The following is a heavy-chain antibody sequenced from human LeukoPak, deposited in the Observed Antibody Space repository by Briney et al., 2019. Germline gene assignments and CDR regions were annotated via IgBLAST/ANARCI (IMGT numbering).Heavy chain of an antibody. Sequence: GGSLRLSCAASGFTLSTYSMNWVRQAPGKGLEWVSYISSSSSHRYYADSVKGRFTISRDNAKNSLYLQMNSLTDEDTAVYYCARESGWLIDYWGQGTLVTVSS. D-gene: IGHD6-19*01. J-gene: IGHJ4*02. CDR1: GFTLSTYS. CDR3: ARESGWLIDY. V-gene: IGHV3-21*05. CDR2: ISSSSSHR.